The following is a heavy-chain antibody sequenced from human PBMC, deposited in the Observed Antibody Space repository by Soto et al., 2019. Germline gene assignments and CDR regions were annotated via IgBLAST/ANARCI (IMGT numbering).Heavy chain of an antibody. Sequence: GGSLRLSCAASGFTFSSYGMHWVRQAPGKGLEWVAVISYDGSNKYYADSVKGRFTISRDNSKNTLYLQMNSLRAEDTAVYYCAKDVANYDILTGYPDYWGQRTLVTGSS. D-gene: IGHD3-9*01. CDR1: GFTFSSYG. CDR3: AKDVANYDILTGYPDY. V-gene: IGHV3-30*18. CDR2: ISYDGSNK. J-gene: IGHJ4*02.